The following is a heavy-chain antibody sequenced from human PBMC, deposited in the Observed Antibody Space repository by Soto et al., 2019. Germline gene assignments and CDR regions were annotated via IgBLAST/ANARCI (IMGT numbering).Heavy chain of an antibody. CDR3: ARASRESSSGWYYYYYYGMDV. D-gene: IGHD6-19*01. V-gene: IGHV5-51*01. J-gene: IGHJ6*02. CDR1: GYSFTSYW. Sequence: GESLKISCKGSGYSFTSYWIGWVRQMPGKGLEWMGIIYPGDSDTRYSPSFQGQVTISADKSISTAYLQWSSLKASDTAMYYCARASRESSSGWYYYYYYGMDVWGQGTTVTVSS. CDR2: IYPGDSDT.